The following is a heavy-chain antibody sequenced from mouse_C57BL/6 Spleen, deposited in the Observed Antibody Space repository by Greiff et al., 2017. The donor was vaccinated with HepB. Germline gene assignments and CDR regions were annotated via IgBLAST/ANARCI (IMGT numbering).Heavy chain of an antibody. Sequence: VTLKVSGAELVKPGASVKLSCTASGFNIKDYYMHWVKQRTEQGLEWIGRIDPEDGETKYAPKFQGKATITADTSSNTAYLQLISLTSEDTAVYYCALDSSGPWGYWGQGTTLTVSS. CDR2: IDPEDGET. CDR3: ALDSSGPWGY. CDR1: GFNIKDYY. D-gene: IGHD3-2*02. J-gene: IGHJ2*01. V-gene: IGHV14-2*01.